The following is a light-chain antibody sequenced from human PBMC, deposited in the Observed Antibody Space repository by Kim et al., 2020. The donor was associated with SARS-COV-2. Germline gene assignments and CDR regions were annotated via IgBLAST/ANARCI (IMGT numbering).Light chain of an antibody. CDR1: SGIHVVIYN. V-gene: IGLV5-39*01. CDR2: YKSYSNK. J-gene: IGLJ3*02. CDR3: AIWYSNTWV. Sequence: FTCTVRSGIHVVIYNIFLYHQKPGSLPRYLLRYKSYSNKEQGSGVPSRFSGSKDASTNAGLLLISGLQSEDEADYYCAIWYSNTWVFGGGTQLPVL.